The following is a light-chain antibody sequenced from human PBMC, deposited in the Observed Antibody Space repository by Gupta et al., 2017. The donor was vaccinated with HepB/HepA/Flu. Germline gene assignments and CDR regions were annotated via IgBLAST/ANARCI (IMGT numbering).Light chain of an antibody. CDR1: SGSVSATYY. Sequence: QSVVTQEPSFSVSPGETVTLTCGLTSGSVSATYYPSWYQQTPGQAPRMLIYATNSRSAGVPDRFSGSILGNTAALTITGVQAEDESDYYCVLYIGTGVVVIGGGTKLTVL. CDR3: VLYIGTGVVV. V-gene: IGLV8-61*01. J-gene: IGLJ2*01. CDR2: ATN.